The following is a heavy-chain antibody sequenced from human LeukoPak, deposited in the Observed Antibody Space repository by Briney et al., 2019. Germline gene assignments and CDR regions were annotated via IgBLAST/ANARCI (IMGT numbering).Heavy chain of an antibody. Sequence: SVKVSCKASGYTFTGYYMHWVRQAPGQGLEWMGWINPNSGGTNYAQKFQGRVTMTRDTSISTAYMELSRLRSDDTAVYYCARAELLGRMQEDYWGQGTLVTVSS. D-gene: IGHD2-15*01. CDR3: ARAELLGRMQEDY. CDR1: GYTFTGYY. J-gene: IGHJ4*02. CDR2: INPNSGGT. V-gene: IGHV1-2*02.